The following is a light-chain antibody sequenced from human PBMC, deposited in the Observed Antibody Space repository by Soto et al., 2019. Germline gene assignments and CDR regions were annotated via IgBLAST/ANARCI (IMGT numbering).Light chain of an antibody. CDR2: GTS. Sequence: EILVPDSPGILHWPQGDGATLYGTASQSLSNFFLAWYQQKPGQAPRLLIYGTSIRATGIPDRFSGSGSETDFTLTVNRLEPEDFAVYYCQQYESSPITFGQGTRLEI. J-gene: IGKJ5*01. CDR3: QQYESSPIT. CDR1: QSLSNFF. V-gene: IGKV3-20*01.